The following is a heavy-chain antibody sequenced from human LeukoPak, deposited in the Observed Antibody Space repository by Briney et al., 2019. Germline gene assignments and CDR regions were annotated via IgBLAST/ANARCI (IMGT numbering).Heavy chain of an antibody. CDR2: ISGGGGNT. CDR3: AKNSGHLGYYYMDV. CDR1: GFTFSSYA. Sequence: PGGSLRLSCAASGFTFSSYAMSWVRQAPGKGLEWVSGISGGGGNTYYADSVKGRFTTSRDNSKNTLYLQMNSLRAEDTAVYYCAKNSGHLGYYYMDVWGKGTTVTVSS. V-gene: IGHV3-23*01. J-gene: IGHJ6*03.